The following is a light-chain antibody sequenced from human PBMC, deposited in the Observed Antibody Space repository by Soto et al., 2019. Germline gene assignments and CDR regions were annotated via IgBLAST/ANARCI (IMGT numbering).Light chain of an antibody. CDR2: DVS. CDR1: SSDLGGYDY. J-gene: IGLJ2*01. CDR3: NSYTSSTTLV. Sequence: QSALTQPASVSGSPGQSITISCTGTSSDLGGYDYVSWYQQHPGKAPKLMIYDVSSRPSGVSNRFSGSKSGSTASLTISGLQAEDEADYYCNSYTSSTTLVFGGGTKLTVL. V-gene: IGLV2-14*03.